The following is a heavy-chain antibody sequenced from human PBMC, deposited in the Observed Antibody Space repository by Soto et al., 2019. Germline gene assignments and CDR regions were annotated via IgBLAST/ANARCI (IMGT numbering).Heavy chain of an antibody. CDR3: AKDNDYDFWSGWPSYGMDV. D-gene: IGHD3-3*01. J-gene: IGHJ6*02. CDR1: GFTFSSYG. V-gene: IGHV3-30*18. Sequence: GGSLRLSCAASGFTFSSYGMHWVRQAPGKGLEWVAVISYDGSNKYYADSVKGRFTISRDNSKNTLYLQMNSLRAEDTAVYYCAKDNDYDFWSGWPSYGMDVWGQGTTVTVSS. CDR2: ISYDGSNK.